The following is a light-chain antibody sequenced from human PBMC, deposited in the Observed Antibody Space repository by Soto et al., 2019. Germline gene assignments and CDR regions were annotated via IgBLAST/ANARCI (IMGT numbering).Light chain of an antibody. CDR3: QQYYNWPTWT. CDR1: QSISKK. V-gene: IGKV3-15*01. J-gene: IGKJ1*01. CDR2: GAS. Sequence: EIMMTQSPAALSVSPGERATLSGRASQSISKKLAWYQQKPGQAPRLXXYGASTRANGIPAKFSGSGSGTELTLTISSLQSEDFAVYDCQQYYNWPTWTFGQGTKVDIK.